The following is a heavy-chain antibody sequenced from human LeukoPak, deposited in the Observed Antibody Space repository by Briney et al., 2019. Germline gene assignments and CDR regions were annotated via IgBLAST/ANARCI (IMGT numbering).Heavy chain of an antibody. CDR3: ARGVVVVVAATANYYYYYMDG. Sequence: PGGSLRLSCAASGFTFSSYGMSWVRQAPGKGLEWVSAISGSGGSTYYADSVKSRFTISRDNSKNTLYLQMNSLKTEDTAVYYCARGVVVVVAATANYYYYYMDGWGKGTTVTVSS. V-gene: IGHV3-23*01. J-gene: IGHJ6*03. CDR2: ISGSGGST. D-gene: IGHD2-15*01. CDR1: GFTFSSYG.